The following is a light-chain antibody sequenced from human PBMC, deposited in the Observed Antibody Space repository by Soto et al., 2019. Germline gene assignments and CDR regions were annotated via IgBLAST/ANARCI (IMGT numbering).Light chain of an antibody. CDR3: QQHGSSPIT. Sequence: EIVLTQSPGTLSLSPGERASLSCRASQRISSTFLAWYQQKPGQAPRLLIYGASSRATGIPDRFSGSGSGTDFTLTIDRLEPEDFAMYYCQQHGSSPITFGQGTRLEI. CDR1: QRISSTF. J-gene: IGKJ5*01. CDR2: GAS. V-gene: IGKV3-20*01.